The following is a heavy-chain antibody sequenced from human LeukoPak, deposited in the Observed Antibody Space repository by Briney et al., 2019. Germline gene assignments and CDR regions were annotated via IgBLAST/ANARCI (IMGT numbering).Heavy chain of an antibody. Sequence: SETLSLTCTVSGGSISSYYWSWIRQPPGKGLEWIGYIYYSGSTNYNPSLKSRVTISVDTSKNQFSLKLSSVTAADTAVYYCAREAVTNWFDPWGQGTLVTVSS. CDR2: IYYSGST. J-gene: IGHJ5*02. CDR3: AREAVTNWFDP. D-gene: IGHD4-17*01. CDR1: GGSISSYY. V-gene: IGHV4-59*01.